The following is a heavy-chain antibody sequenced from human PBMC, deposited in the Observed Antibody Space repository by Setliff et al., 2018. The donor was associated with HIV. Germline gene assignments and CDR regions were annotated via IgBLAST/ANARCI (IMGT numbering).Heavy chain of an antibody. J-gene: IGHJ4*02. CDR1: GFTITGGGVG. D-gene: IGHD3-9*01. V-gene: IGHV2-5*02. Sequence: SGPTLVNPTQTLTLTCTFSGFTITGGGVGVGWIRQPPGKGLEWLTLIFGDDDKRYTPSLKRRLSITKDNSKSQVTLAMTSVDPVDTATYYCANMNYDLLTGSYTGFDYWGQGILVTVSS. CDR3: ANMNYDLLTGSYTGFDY. CDR2: IFGDDDK.